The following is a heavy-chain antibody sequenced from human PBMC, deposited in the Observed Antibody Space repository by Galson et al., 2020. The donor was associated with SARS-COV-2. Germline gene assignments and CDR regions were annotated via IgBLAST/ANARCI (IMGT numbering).Heavy chain of an antibody. V-gene: IGHV4-30-2*01. CDR3: ARLHYGEYAPEAFDI. CDR1: ATSISSGSYS. J-gene: IGHJ3*02. D-gene: IGHD4-17*01. Sequence: SETLSLTCAVSATSISSGSYSWNWIRQPPGKGLEWLGYISHSGGTYYNPSLKSRVTISGDRSKNQFSLRLSSVTAADTAAYYCARLHYGEYAPEAFDIWGPGTRVTVAS. CDR2: ISHSGGT.